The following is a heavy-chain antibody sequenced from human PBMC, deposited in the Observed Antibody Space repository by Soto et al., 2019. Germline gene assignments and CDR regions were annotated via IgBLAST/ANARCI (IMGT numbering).Heavy chain of an antibody. CDR3: AVSGRDYYYGMDV. Sequence: PGGSLRLSCAASGFTFSSYAMSWVRQAPGKGLEWVSAISGSGGSTYYADSVKGRFTISRDNSKNTLYLQMNSLRAEDTAVYYSAVSGRDYYYGMDVWGQGTTVTVSS. J-gene: IGHJ6*02. CDR2: ISGSGGST. V-gene: IGHV3-23*01. CDR1: GFTFSSYA. D-gene: IGHD1-26*01.